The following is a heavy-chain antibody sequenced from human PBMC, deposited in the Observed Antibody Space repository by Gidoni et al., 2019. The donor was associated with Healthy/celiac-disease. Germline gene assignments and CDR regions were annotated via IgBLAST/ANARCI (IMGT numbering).Heavy chain of an antibody. CDR2: IKKDGSEK. J-gene: IGHJ4*02. CDR1: GFTVSSYW. Sequence: EVQLVESGGGLFKPVGSQRLSCAASGFTVSSYWMRWVRKAPGKGLEWVVNIKKDGSEKYYVDSVKGRFTISRDNAKNSLYLQMNSLRAEDTAVYYCAREDYGDLLGIDYWGQGTLVTVSS. V-gene: IGHV3-7*03. D-gene: IGHD4-17*01. CDR3: AREDYGDLLGIDY.